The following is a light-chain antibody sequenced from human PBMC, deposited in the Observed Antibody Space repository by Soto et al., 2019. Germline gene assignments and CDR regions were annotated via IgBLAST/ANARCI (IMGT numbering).Light chain of an antibody. CDR1: SSDVGGYSY. CDR3: SSYARNSYIL. CDR2: EVS. Sequence: QSALTQPPSASGSPGQSVAISCTGTSSDVGGYSYVSWYQQHPGKAPKLMIYEVSKRPSGVPDRFSGSKSGNTASLTVSGLQAEDEAYYYCSSYARNSYILFGGGTKLTV. J-gene: IGLJ3*02. V-gene: IGLV2-8*01.